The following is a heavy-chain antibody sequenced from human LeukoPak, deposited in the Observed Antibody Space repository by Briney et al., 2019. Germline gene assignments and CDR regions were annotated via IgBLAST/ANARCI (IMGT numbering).Heavy chain of an antibody. CDR3: AKSGGLSGSGRLAMDV. Sequence: GSLRLSCAASGFTFSTYAMSWVRLAPGKGLEWVSGISGSGGSTYYADSVKGRFTSSRDNSNNTLYVQMNSLRVEDTAVYYCAKSGGLSGSGRLAMDVWGQGTTVTVSS. J-gene: IGHJ6*02. CDR2: ISGSGGST. V-gene: IGHV3-23*01. D-gene: IGHD3-10*01. CDR1: GFTFSTYA.